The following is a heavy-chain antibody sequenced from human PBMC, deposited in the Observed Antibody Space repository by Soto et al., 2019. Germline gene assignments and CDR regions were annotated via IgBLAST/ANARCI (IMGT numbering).Heavy chain of an antibody. V-gene: IGHV1-69*13. CDR1: GGTFSSYA. J-gene: IGHJ3*01. CDR2: IIPIFGTA. Sequence: SVKVSCKASGGTFSSYAISWVRQAPGQGLEWMGGIIPIFGTANYAQKFQGRVTITADESTSTAYMELSSLRSEDTAVYFCARDRRYCSGVSCSAGDALDFWGLGTMVTVS. CDR3: ARDRRYCSGVSCSAGDALDF. D-gene: IGHD2-15*01.